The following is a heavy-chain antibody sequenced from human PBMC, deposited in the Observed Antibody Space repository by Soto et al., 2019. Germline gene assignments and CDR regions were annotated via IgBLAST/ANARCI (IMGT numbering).Heavy chain of an antibody. CDR2: ISPSGGST. Sequence: ASVKVSWKASGYTFTSYYMHLVRQAPGQGLEWMGIISPSGGSTSYAQKFQGRVTMTRDTSTSTVYMELSSLRSEDTAVYYCASASRPLVLLWFGELDYWGQGTLVTVSS. J-gene: IGHJ4*02. CDR3: ASASRPLVLLWFGELDY. CDR1: GYTFTSYY. V-gene: IGHV1-46*01. D-gene: IGHD3-10*01.